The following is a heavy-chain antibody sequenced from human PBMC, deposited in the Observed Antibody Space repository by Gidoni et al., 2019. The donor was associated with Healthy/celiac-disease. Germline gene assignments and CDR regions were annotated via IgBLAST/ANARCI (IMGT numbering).Heavy chain of an antibody. D-gene: IGHD6-13*01. V-gene: IGHV4-39*01. CDR3: ATTGVSSSWLHYYYYYMDV. J-gene: IGHJ6*03. CDR1: GGSISSSSYY. Sequence: QLQLQESGPGLVKPSETLSLTCTVSGGSISSSSYYWGWIRQPPGKGLEWIGSIYYSGSTYYNPSLKSRVTISVDTSKNQFSLKLSSVTAADTAVYYCATTGVSSSWLHYYYYYMDVWGKGTTVTVSS. CDR2: IYYSGST.